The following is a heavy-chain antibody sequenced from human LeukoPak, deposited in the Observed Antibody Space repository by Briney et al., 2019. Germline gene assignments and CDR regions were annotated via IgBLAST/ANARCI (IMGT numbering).Heavy chain of an antibody. Sequence: GGSPGLSCAASGFTFSSYAMSWVRQAPGKGLEWVSAISGSGGSTFYADSVKGRFTISRDNSKNTLYLQMNSLRAEDTAVYYCAKDRRDGYTADAFDIWGQGTMVTVSS. CDR2: ISGSGGST. D-gene: IGHD5-24*01. CDR3: AKDRRDGYTADAFDI. V-gene: IGHV3-23*01. J-gene: IGHJ3*02. CDR1: GFTFSSYA.